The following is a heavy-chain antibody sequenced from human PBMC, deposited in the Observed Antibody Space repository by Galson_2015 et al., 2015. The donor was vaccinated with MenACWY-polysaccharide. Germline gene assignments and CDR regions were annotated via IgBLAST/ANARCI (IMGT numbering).Heavy chain of an antibody. CDR3: ASEDAYYYGMDV. CDR2: ISDSGGRT. V-gene: IGHV3-23*01. CDR1: GLSLRDYA. J-gene: IGHJ6*02. Sequence: SLRLSCAASGLSLRDYAVSWARQAPGKGLEWVSRISDSGGRTFYADSVKGRFTISRDNSKNMLYLQMNSLRVDDAAVYYCASEDAYYYGMDVWGQGTMVTVSS.